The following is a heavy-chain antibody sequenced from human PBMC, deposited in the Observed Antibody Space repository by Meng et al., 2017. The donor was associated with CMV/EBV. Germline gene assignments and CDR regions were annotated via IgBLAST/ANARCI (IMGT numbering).Heavy chain of an antibody. J-gene: IGHJ5*02. D-gene: IGHD2-2*01. V-gene: IGHV3-49*04. Sequence: GESLKISCTASGFTFGDYAMSWVRQAPGKGLEWVGFIRSKAYGGTTEYAASVKGRFTISRDDPKSIAYLQMNSLKTEDTAVYYCTRDYGVVVPGWFDPWGQGTLVTVSS. CDR1: GFTFGDYA. CDR2: IRSKAYGGTT. CDR3: TRDYGVVVPGWFDP.